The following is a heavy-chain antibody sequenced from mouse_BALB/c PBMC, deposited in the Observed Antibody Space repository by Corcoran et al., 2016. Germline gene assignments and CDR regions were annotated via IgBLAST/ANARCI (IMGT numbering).Heavy chain of an antibody. CDR2: INTYTGEP. CDR3: ARWGGNYYFDY. D-gene: IGHD2-1*01. CDR1: GYNFTNCG. J-gene: IGHJ2*01. V-gene: IGHV9-1*02. Sequence: QIQLVQYGPELKKPGETVKISCRASGYNFTNCGMNWVKQAPGKGLKWMGWINTYTGEPTYADDFKGRFAFSLETSASTAYLQINNLKNEDMATYFCARWGGNYYFDYWGQGTTLTVSS.